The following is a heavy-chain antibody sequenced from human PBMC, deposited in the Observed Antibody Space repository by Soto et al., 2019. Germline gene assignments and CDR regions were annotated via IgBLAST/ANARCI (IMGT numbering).Heavy chain of an antibody. CDR1: GGSISSYY. J-gene: IGHJ6*02. CDR2: IYYSGST. Sequence: SETLSLTCTVSGGSISSYYWSWIRQPPGKGLEWIGYIYYSGSTNYNPSLKSRVTISVDTSKNQFSLKLSSVTAADTAVYYCARGPGYYSMDVWGQGTTVTVSS. CDR3: ARGPGYYSMDV. V-gene: IGHV4-59*01.